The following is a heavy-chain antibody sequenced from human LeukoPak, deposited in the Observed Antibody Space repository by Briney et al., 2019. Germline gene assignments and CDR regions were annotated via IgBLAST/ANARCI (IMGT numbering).Heavy chain of an antibody. CDR1: GFTFSSYS. V-gene: IGHV3-21*06. D-gene: IGHD2-8*01. CDR2: ISSSSTYI. CDR3: AREGPRLRLPCFCVCPPADY. Sequence: PGGSLRLSCAASGFTFSSYSMYWVRQAPEKGLEWLSAISSSSTYIYYADSVKGRFTVSRDNAKNSLYLQMNNLRAEDTAVYYCAREGPRLRLPCFCVCPPADYWGQGTLVTVSS. J-gene: IGHJ4*02.